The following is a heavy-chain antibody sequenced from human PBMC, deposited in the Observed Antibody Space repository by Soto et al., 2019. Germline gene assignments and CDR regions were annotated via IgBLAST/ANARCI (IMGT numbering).Heavy chain of an antibody. CDR2: INSDGSST. CDR1: GFTFSSYW. CDR3: AREAASLLGDYFDY. J-gene: IGHJ4*02. D-gene: IGHD3-16*01. V-gene: IGHV3-74*01. Sequence: PGGSLRLSCASSGFTFSSYWMHWVRQAPGKGLVWVSRINSDGSSTSYADSVKGRFTISRDNAKNTLYLQMNSLRAEDTAVYYCAREAASLLGDYFDYWGQGTLVTVSS.